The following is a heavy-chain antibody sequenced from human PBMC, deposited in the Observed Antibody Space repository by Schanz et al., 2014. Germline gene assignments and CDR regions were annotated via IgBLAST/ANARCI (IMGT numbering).Heavy chain of an antibody. J-gene: IGHJ4*02. D-gene: IGHD6-13*01. V-gene: IGHV1-46*03. CDR1: GYTFTSYY. CDR3: ARDGEAAAGCDY. Sequence: QVQLVQSGGEVKKPGASVKVSCKASGYTFTSYYMHWVRQAPGQGLEWMGWISPYNGHTEYGKKFQGRFTMTRDTSTSTVYMELSSLRSEDTAVYYCARDGEAAAGCDYWGQGTLXTVSS. CDR2: ISPYNGHT.